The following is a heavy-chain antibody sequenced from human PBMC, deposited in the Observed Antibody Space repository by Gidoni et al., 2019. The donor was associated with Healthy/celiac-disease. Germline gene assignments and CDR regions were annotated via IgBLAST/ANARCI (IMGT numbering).Heavy chain of an antibody. V-gene: IGHV4-61*02. CDR2: IYTSGST. D-gene: IGHD2-2*01. CDR1: GGSISSGSYY. CDR3: AREVVVVPAAYFDY. Sequence: QVQLQESGPGLVTPSQTLSLTCTVSGGSISSGSYYWSWIRQPAGKGLEWIGRIYTSGSTNYNPSLKSRVTISVDTSKNQFSLKLSSVTAADTAVYYCAREVVVVPAAYFDYWGQGTLVTVSS. J-gene: IGHJ4*02.